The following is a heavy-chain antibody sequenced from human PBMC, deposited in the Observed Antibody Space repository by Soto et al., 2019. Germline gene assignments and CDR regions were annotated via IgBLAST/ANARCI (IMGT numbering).Heavy chain of an antibody. V-gene: IGHV4-59*01. CDR3: ARDQNGSPYFDY. CDR1: GGSITSYY. CDR2: VFHSGIT. D-gene: IGHD1-26*01. J-gene: IGHJ4*02. Sequence: QVQLQESGPGLVKPSETLSLTCTVSGGSITSYYWSWIRQPPGKGLEWIGYVFHSGITGYNPSLKSRVTISVDASKNLFSLKLISVTAADTAVYYCARDQNGSPYFDYWGQGTLVTASS.